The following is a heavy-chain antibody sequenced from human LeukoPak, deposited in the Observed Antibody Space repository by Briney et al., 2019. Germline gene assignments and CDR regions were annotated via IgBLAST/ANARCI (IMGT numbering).Heavy chain of an antibody. CDR1: GGSISSYY. Sequence: SETLSLTCTVSGGSISSYYWSWVRQPPGQGLEWIGEISLTGLTHYNPSLESRVTVSLDKSKNQLSLNLTSVTAADTAVYYCSRENGAFSPFGYWGQGTLVTVLS. CDR2: ISLTGLT. J-gene: IGHJ4*02. CDR3: SRENGAFSPFGY. V-gene: IGHV4-59*12. D-gene: IGHD2-8*01.